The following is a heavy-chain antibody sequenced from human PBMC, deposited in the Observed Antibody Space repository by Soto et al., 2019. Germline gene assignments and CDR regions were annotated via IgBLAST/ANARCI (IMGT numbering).Heavy chain of an antibody. CDR3: ATAGVVGATTSYFDY. CDR2: ISGSGGST. Sequence: EVQLLESGGGLVQPGGSLRLSCAASGFTFSGYAMSWVRQAPGKGLEWVSAISGSGGSTYYADSVKGRFTISRDNSKNTLYLQMNSLRAEDTAVYYCATAGVVGATTSYFDYWGQGTLVTVSS. CDR1: GFTFSGYA. J-gene: IGHJ4*02. D-gene: IGHD1-26*01. V-gene: IGHV3-23*01.